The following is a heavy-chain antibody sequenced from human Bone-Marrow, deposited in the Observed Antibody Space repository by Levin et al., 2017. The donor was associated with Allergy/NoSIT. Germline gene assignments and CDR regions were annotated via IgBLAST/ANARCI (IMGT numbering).Heavy chain of an antibody. CDR3: TRDGRRGYDMDV. Sequence: GGSLRLSCAASGVTLSDYGMHWVRQAPGKGLEWVAVISYDGSNKYYADSVKGRFTISRDNSKNTLYLQMNSLRDEDTAIYYCTRDGRRGYDMDVWGQGTTVTVS. J-gene: IGHJ6*02. V-gene: IGHV3-30*03. CDR1: GVTLSDYG. D-gene: IGHD3-10*01. CDR2: ISYDGSNK.